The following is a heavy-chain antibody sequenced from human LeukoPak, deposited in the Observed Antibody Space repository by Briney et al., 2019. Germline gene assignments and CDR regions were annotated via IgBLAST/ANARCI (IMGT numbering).Heavy chain of an antibody. J-gene: IGHJ4*02. CDR2: MKPNGNEK. V-gene: IGHV3-7*01. CDR1: GFTFSNTW. CDR3: ARDSDGFDY. Sequence: GGSLRLSCAASGFTFSNTWMSWVRQAPGKGLEWVTNMKPNGNEKYYVDSVKGRFTISRDNAKNSLYLQMNSLRVKDTAVYYCARDSDGFDYWGQGALVTVSS. D-gene: IGHD2-21*01.